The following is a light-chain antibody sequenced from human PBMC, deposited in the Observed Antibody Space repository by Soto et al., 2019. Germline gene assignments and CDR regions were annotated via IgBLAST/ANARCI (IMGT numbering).Light chain of an antibody. J-gene: IGKJ1*01. CDR1: QSISSY. CDR2: KAS. Sequence: DIQMTQSPSSLSASVGDKVTISCRAGQSISSYLNWYQQKPGKAPKLLIYKASSLESGVPSRFSGSGSGTELTLTIRSLQPDDFATYYCQQYNSYPWTFGQGTKVDI. V-gene: IGKV1-5*03. CDR3: QQYNSYPWT.